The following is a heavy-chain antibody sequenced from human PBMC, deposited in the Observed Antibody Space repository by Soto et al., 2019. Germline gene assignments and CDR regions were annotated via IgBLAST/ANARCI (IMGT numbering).Heavy chain of an antibody. J-gene: IGHJ4*02. V-gene: IGHV4-59*08. CDR3: ARRYGSPIDY. CDR2: IYYSGST. Sequence: QVQLQESGPGLVKPSETLSLTCTVSGGSISSYYWSWIRQPPGKGLEWIGYIYYSGSTNYNPSLKSRVTISVDTSKNQFSLKLSSVTAADTAVYYCARRYGSPIDYWGQGTLVTVSS. CDR1: GGSISSYY. D-gene: IGHD1-26*01.